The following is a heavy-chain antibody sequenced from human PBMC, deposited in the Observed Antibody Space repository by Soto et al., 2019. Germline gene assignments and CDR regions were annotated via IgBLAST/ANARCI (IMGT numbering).Heavy chain of an antibody. CDR2: INHSGST. CDR3: ARWGIVATTRLLNAFDI. J-gene: IGHJ3*02. Sequence: PSETLSLTCAVYGGSFSGYYWSWIRQPPGKGLEWIGEINHSGSTHYNPSLKSRVTISVDTSKNQFSLKLSSVTAADTAVYYCARWGIVATTRLLNAFDIWGQGTMVTVSS. CDR1: GGSFSGYY. D-gene: IGHD5-12*01. V-gene: IGHV4-34*01.